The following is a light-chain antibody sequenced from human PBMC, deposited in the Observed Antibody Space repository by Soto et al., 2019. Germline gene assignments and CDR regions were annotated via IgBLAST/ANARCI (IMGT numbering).Light chain of an antibody. J-gene: IGLJ2*01. Sequence: QSALTQPRAVSGSPGQSVTISCTGTRSDVGGYDYVSWYQQYPDKVPELMIYDVSKRPSGVPDRFSGSKSGNTASLTISGLQAEDEADYYCCSYAGRSNFRVFGGGTKLTVL. V-gene: IGLV2-11*01. CDR2: DVS. CDR1: RSDVGGYDY. CDR3: CSYAGRSNFRV.